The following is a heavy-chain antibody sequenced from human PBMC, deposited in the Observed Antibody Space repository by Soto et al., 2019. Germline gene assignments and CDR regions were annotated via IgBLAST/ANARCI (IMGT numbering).Heavy chain of an antibody. J-gene: IGHJ6*02. V-gene: IGHV3-53*01. CDR3: ASYSSGWYRDYYYGMDV. Sequence: EVQLVESGGGLIQPGGSLRLSCAASEFTVSSNYMSWVRQAPGKGLEWVSVIYSGGSTYYADSVKGRFTISRDNSKNTLYLQMNSLRAEDTAGYYCASYSSGWYRDYYYGMDVWGQGTTVTVSS. CDR2: IYSGGST. CDR1: EFTVSSNY. D-gene: IGHD6-19*01.